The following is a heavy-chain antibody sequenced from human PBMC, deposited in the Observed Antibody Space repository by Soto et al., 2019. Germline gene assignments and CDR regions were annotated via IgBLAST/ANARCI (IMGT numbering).Heavy chain of an antibody. J-gene: IGHJ4*02. CDR1: GGTFSSYA. D-gene: IGHD3-22*01. CDR3: ARGATPYYDSGGYSRDY. V-gene: IGHV1-69*12. Sequence: QVQLVQSGAEVKKPGSSVKVSCKASGGTFSSYAISWVRQAPGQGLEWMGGIIPIFGTANYAQKFQGRVTITADESTSTAYMELSSLRSEDTAVYYCARGATPYYDSGGYSRDYWGQGTLVTVSS. CDR2: IIPIFGTA.